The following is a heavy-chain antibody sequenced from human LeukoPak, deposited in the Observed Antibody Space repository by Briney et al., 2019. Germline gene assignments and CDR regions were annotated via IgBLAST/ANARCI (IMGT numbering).Heavy chain of an antibody. V-gene: IGHV3-23*01. J-gene: IGHJ5*02. CDR1: GFTFSSYA. Sequence: PGGSLRLSCAASGFTFSSYAMSWVRQPPGKGLEWVSSISSTGGSTYYADSVKGRFTISRDNAKNTLYLQMNSLRAEDTAVYYCARDPAPQGWFDRWGQGTLVTVSS. CDR2: ISSTGGST. CDR3: ARDPAPQGWFDR.